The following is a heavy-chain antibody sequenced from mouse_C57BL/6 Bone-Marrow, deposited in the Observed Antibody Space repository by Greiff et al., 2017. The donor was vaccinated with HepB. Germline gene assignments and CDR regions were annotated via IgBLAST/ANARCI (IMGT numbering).Heavy chain of an antibody. CDR1: GFTFSDYY. V-gene: IGHV5-12*01. CDR3: ARPDSNYNYFDY. CDR2: ISNGGGST. D-gene: IGHD2-5*01. J-gene: IGHJ2*01. Sequence: EVHLVESGGGLVQPGGSLKLSCAASGFTFSDYYMYWVRQTPEKRLEWVAYISNGGGSTYYPDTVKGRFTISSDNAKNTLYLQMSRLKSEDTAMYYCARPDSNYNYFDYWGQGTTLTVSS.